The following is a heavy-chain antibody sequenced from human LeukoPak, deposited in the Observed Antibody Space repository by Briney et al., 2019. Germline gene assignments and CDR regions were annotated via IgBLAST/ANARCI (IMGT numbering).Heavy chain of an antibody. CDR1: GFTLSSSA. D-gene: IGHD4-11*01. CDR2: SGSGGGT. J-gene: IGHJ4*02. CDR3: AKRGREITTFLYYFDY. V-gene: IGHV3-23*01. Sequence: GGPLRLPCAASGFTLSSSAMSWVRQAPGKGLEWVSSSGSGGGTYYADSVKGRFTISRESSKNTLDLQMNSLRAEDTAVYYCAKRGREITTFLYYFDYWGQGTLVTVSS.